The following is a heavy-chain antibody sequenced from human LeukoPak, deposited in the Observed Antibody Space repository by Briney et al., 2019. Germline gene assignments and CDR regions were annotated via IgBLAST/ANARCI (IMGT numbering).Heavy chain of an antibody. V-gene: IGHV4-4*07. CDR1: GNSISSCY. CDR2: IHTSGST. CDR3: ARGYNGRYDYVWGSSYYYYMDV. Sequence: SETLSLTCTVSGNSISSCYWSWIRQPAGKGLEWIGRIHTSGSTNYNSSLKSRVTMSVDMSKNQFSLKLSSVTAADTAVYYCARGYNGRYDYVWGSSYYYYMDVWGKGTTVTISS. J-gene: IGHJ6*03. D-gene: IGHD3-16*01.